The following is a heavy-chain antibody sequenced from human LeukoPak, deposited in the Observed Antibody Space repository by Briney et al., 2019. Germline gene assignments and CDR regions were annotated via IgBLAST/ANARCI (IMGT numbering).Heavy chain of an antibody. J-gene: IGHJ4*02. V-gene: IGHV4-59*01. Sequence: SETLSLTCTVSGASISHYYWSWIRQPPGRGLEWIGCAFYTGSTNYNPSLKSRVTISIDTSKSQFSLRLTSVTAADMAIYYCASLSHCSTSSCFDYWGRGTLVTVSS. CDR1: GASISHYY. CDR2: AFYTGST. D-gene: IGHD2-2*01. CDR3: ASLSHCSTSSCFDY.